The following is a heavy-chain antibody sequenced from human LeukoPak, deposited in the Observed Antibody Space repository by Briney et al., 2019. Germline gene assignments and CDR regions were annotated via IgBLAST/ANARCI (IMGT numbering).Heavy chain of an antibody. Sequence: GGSLRLSCAASGFTFSTYWMNWVRQAPGKGLEWVSSITSSSSYKYYADSVKGRFTISRDNAKNSLYLQMNSLRAEDTAVYYCARDNGYNTYYFDYWGQGTLVTVSS. CDR1: GFTFSTYW. CDR2: ITSSSSYK. J-gene: IGHJ4*02. CDR3: ARDNGYNTYYFDY. V-gene: IGHV3-21*01. D-gene: IGHD5-24*01.